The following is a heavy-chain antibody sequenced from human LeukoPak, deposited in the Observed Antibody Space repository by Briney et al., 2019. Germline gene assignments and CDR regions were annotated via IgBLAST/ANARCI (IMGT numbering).Heavy chain of an antibody. D-gene: IGHD2-15*01. J-gene: IGHJ6*04. V-gene: IGHV3-30*18. CDR1: GFTFSSYA. CDR3: AKSRLVAVVAAYMDV. Sequence: GGPLSLSCAASGFTFSSYAMHWVRQAPRKGLEWVTIISYDASNKYYADSVKGRFTISRDNSKNTLYLQLDSLRPEDTAVYYCAKSRLVAVVAAYMDVWGKGTTVTVSS. CDR2: ISYDASNK.